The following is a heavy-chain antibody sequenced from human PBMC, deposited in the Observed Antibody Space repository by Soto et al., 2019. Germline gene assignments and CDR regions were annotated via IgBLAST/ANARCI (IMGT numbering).Heavy chain of an antibody. J-gene: IGHJ4*02. CDR2: ISSSGDRQ. V-gene: IGHV3-23*01. CDR1: GFTFSNYA. D-gene: IGHD1-26*01. CDR3: ARGLYTGSPHLFY. Sequence: PGGSLRLSCAASGFTFSNYAMSWVRQAPGKGLEWVSAISSSGDRQYYADSVKGRFTVSRDNSKNTLYLQMNSLRAEDTAVYYCARGLYTGSPHLFYWGQGILVTVSS.